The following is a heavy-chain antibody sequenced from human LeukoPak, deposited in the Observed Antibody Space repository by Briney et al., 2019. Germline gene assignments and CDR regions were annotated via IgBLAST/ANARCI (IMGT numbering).Heavy chain of an antibody. CDR2: MNPNSGNT. J-gene: IGHJ6*02. Sequence: ASVKVSCKASGYTFTSYDINWVRQATGQGLEWMGWMNPNSGNTGYAQKFQGRVTMTRNTSISTAYMELSSLRSEDTAVYYCARFGGAQGYYYYGMDVWGQGTTVTVSS. D-gene: IGHD3-10*01. CDR3: ARFGGAQGYYYYGMDV. CDR1: GYTFTSYD. V-gene: IGHV1-8*01.